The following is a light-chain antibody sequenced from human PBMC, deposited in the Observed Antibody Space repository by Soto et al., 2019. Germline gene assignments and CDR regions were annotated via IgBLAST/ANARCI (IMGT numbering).Light chain of an antibody. CDR3: CSYAGRYIYV. V-gene: IGLV2-11*01. CDR2: DVT. Sequence: QSALTQPRSVSGSPGQSVTISCTGTNSAVGTSNYVSWYQQHPGKAPQLMIYDVTKRTSGVPDHFSGSKSGNTASLTISGLQADDEADYYCCSYAGRYIYVFGTGTKVTVL. CDR1: NSAVGTSNY. J-gene: IGLJ1*01.